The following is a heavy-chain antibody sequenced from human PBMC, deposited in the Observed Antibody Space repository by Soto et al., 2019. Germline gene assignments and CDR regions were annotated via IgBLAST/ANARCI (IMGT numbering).Heavy chain of an antibody. CDR3: ARFTGPYYYDSTGGKRIADAFDI. D-gene: IGHD3-22*01. J-gene: IGHJ3*02. Sequence: QVQLQESGPGLVKPSQTLSLTCTVSGGSISSGGYCWSWIRQHSGKGLEWIGYIDYRGSTYYNQHLKSRGTITVDTSKNQISLKLSSVTAADTAVYYCARFTGPYYYDSTGGKRIADAFDIWGQGTMVTVSS. CDR1: GGSISSGGYC. CDR2: IDYRGST. V-gene: IGHV4-31*03.